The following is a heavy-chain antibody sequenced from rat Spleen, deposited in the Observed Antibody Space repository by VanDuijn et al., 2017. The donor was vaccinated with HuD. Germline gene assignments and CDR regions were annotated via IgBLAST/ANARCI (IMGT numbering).Heavy chain of an antibody. J-gene: IGHJ2*01. Sequence: EVQLVESGGGLVQPGRSLKLSCAASGFTFSNYGMAWVRQAPTKGLEWVATISYDGSGTYYRDSVKGRFTISRDNAKSTLYLQMDSLRSEDTATYYCARETGYNSYFDYWGQGVIVTVSS. CDR1: GFTFSNYG. D-gene: IGHD1-4*01. V-gene: IGHV5-29*01. CDR3: ARETGYNSYFDY. CDR2: ISYDGSGT.